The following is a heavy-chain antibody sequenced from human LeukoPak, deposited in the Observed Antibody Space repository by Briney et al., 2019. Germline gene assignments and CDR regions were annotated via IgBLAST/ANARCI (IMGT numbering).Heavy chain of an antibody. V-gene: IGHV4-4*07. CDR3: ARYYDSSGYPYYYYYYMDV. D-gene: IGHD3-22*01. CDR1: GGSISSYC. J-gene: IGHJ6*03. CDR2: IYTSGST. Sequence: PSETLSLTCTVSGGSISSYCWSWIRQPAGKGLEWIGRIYTSGSTNYNPSLKSRVTMSVDTSKNQFSLKLSSVTAADTAVYYCARYYDSSGYPYYYYYYMDVWGKGTTVTVSS.